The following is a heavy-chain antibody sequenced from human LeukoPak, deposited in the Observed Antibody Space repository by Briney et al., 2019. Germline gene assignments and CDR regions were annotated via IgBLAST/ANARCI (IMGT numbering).Heavy chain of an antibody. CDR1: GFTVSSYA. J-gene: IGHJ3*02. CDR3: ARGARDGYNWKSAFDI. V-gene: IGHV3-9*03. CDR2: ISWNSGSI. Sequence: GGSLRLSCAASGFTVSSYAMHWVRQAPGKGLEWVSGISWNSGSIGYADSVKGRFTISRDNAKNSLYLQMNSLRAEDMALYYCARGARDGYNWKSAFDIWGQGTMVTVSS. D-gene: IGHD5-24*01.